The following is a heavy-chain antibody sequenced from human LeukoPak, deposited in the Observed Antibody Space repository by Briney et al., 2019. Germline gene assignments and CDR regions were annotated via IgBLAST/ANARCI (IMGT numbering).Heavy chain of an antibody. CDR2: IYTSGST. D-gene: IGHD1-26*01. CDR3: ARDQRWGPLDAFDI. CDR1: GGSISSGSYY. J-gene: IGHJ3*02. Sequence: SQTLSLTCTVSGGSISSGSYYWSWIRQPAGKGLEWIGRIYTSGSTNYNPSLMSRVTISVDTSKNQFSLKLSSVTAADTAVYYCARDQRWGPLDAFDIWGQGTMVTVSS. V-gene: IGHV4-61*02.